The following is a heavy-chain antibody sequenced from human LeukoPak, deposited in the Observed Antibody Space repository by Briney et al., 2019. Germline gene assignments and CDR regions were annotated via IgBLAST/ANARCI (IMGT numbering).Heavy chain of an antibody. CDR1: GYTFTSYA. CDR3: ARDSSSWYNVYYYYYMDV. Sequence: ALVKVSCKASGYTFTSYAMSWVRQAPGQGLEWMGWINTNTGNPTYAQGFTGRFVFSLDTSVSTAYLQISSLKAEDTAVYYCARDSSSWYNVYYYYYMDVWGKGTTVTVSS. V-gene: IGHV7-4-1*02. J-gene: IGHJ6*03. CDR2: INTNTGNP. D-gene: IGHD6-13*01.